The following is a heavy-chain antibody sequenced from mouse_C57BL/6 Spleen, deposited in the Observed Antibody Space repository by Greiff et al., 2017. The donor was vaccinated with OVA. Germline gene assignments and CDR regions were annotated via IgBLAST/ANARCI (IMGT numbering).Heavy chain of an antibody. D-gene: IGHD1-1*01. CDR2: IYPGDGDP. V-gene: IGHV1-82*01. Sequence: QVQLQQSGPELVKPGASVKISCKASGYAFSSSWMNWVKQRPGKGLEWIGRIYPGDGDPNYNGKFKGKATLTADKSSSTAYMQLSSLTSEDSAVYFCARWITTVVPYYFDYWGQGTTLTVAS. J-gene: IGHJ2*01. CDR3: ARWITTVVPYYFDY. CDR1: GYAFSSSW.